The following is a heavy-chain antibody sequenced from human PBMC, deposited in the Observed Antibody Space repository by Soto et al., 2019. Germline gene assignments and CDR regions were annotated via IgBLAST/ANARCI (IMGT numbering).Heavy chain of an antibody. J-gene: IGHJ5*02. D-gene: IGHD2-2*01. CDR1: GGSISSGGYY. Sequence: SETLSLTCTVSGGSISSGGYYWSWIRQHPGKGLEWIGYIYYSGSTYYNPSLKSRVTISVDTSKNQFSLKLSSVTAADTAVYYCARVNHWSSTSCYRESWFDPSGQATLVTVSS. CDR2: IYYSGST. CDR3: ARVNHWSSTSCYRESWFDP. V-gene: IGHV4-31*03.